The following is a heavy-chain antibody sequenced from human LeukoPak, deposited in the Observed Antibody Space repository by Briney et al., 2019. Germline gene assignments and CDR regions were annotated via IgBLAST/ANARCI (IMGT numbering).Heavy chain of an antibody. J-gene: IGHJ4*02. CDR2: FDPEDGET. CDR3: ATLPYGSGSPTLYYFDY. V-gene: IGHV1-24*01. CDR1: GYTLTELS. D-gene: IGHD3-10*01. Sequence: ASVKVSCKVSGYTLTELSMHWVRQAPGKGLEWMGGFDPEDGETIYAQKFQGRVTMTEDTSTDTAYMELSSLRSEDTAVYYCATLPYGSGSPTLYYFDYWGQGTLVTVSS.